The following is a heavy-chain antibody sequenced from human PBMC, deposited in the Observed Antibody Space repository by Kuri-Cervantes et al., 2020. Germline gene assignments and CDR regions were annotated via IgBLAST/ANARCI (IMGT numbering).Heavy chain of an antibody. J-gene: IGHJ3*02. Sequence: ESLKISCAVSGDSISSGYFWVCIRQPPGKGLEWIGSIYHTGSTNYNPSLKSRVTISVDTSKNQFSLKLSSVTAADTAVYYCARDGDLDAFDIWGQGTMVTVSS. CDR2: IYHTGST. V-gene: IGHV4-38-2*02. CDR3: ARDGDLDAFDI. D-gene: IGHD3-10*01. CDR1: GDSISSGYF.